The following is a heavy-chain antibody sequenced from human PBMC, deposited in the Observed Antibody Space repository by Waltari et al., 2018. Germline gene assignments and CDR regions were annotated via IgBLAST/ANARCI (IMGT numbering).Heavy chain of an antibody. CDR3: ATSIVGSLDY. Sequence: EVKLVESGGGLVQPGGSLRLSCAASGFTFRHYEFNWVRQAPGKGLEWFSYISSSGRTIDYADSVKGRLTMSRDDAKNSVYLQMHSLRAEDTAVYYCATSIVGSLDYWGQGNLVTVSS. CDR2: ISSSGRTI. D-gene: IGHD1-26*01. CDR1: GFTFRHYE. V-gene: IGHV3-48*03. J-gene: IGHJ4*02.